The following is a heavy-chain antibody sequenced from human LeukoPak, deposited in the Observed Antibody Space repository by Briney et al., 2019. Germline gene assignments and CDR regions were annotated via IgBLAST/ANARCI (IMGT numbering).Heavy chain of an antibody. CDR2: ISGSGGST. D-gene: IGHD6-19*01. CDR3: AKLIRLAVAGTPSFDY. V-gene: IGHV3-23*01. J-gene: IGHJ4*02. CDR1: GFTFSSYA. Sequence: GGSLRLSCAASGFTFSSYAMSWVRQAPGKGLEWVSAISGSGGSTYYADSVKGGFTISRDNSKNTLYLQMNSLRAEDTAVYYCAKLIRLAVAGTPSFDYWGQGTLVTVSS.